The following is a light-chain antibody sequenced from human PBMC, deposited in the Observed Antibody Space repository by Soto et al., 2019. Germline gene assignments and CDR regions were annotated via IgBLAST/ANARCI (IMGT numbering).Light chain of an antibody. CDR1: SSDVGSYNL. Sequence: QSVLTQPASVSGSPGQSITISCTGTSSDVGSYNLVSWYQQHPGKAPKLTIYEGSKRPSGGSNRVSGSKSGNTASLTISGLQAEDEADYYCCSYAGSSTLVFGGGTKVTVL. CDR2: EGS. J-gene: IGLJ2*01. V-gene: IGLV2-23*01. CDR3: CSYAGSSTLV.